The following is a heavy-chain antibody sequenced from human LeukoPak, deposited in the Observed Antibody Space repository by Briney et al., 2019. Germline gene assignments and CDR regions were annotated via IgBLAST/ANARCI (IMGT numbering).Heavy chain of an antibody. CDR2: ISAYNGNT. Sequence: ASVKLSCKASGSTFTRYGISWVRQAPGQGLEWMGWISAYNGNTNYAQKLQGRATMTTDTSTSTAYMELRSLRSDDTAVYYCARDMKAGFPEYCSSTSCPGNADYWGQGTLVTVSS. V-gene: IGHV1-18*01. D-gene: IGHD2-2*01. CDR3: ARDMKAGFPEYCSSTSCPGNADY. J-gene: IGHJ4*02. CDR1: GSTFTRYG.